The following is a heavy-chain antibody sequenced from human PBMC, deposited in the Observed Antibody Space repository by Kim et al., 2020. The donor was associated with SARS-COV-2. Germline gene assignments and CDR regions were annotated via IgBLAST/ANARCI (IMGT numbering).Heavy chain of an antibody. J-gene: IGHJ4*02. Sequence: SETLSLTCTVSGGSISSYYWSWIRQPPGKGLEWIGYIYYSGSTNYNPSLKSRVTISVDTSKNQFSLKLSSVTAADTAVYYCARDNSGSYYGNDYFDYWGQGTLVTVSS. CDR2: IYYSGST. CDR3: ARDNSGSYYGNDYFDY. CDR1: GGSISSYY. V-gene: IGHV4-59*13. D-gene: IGHD1-26*01.